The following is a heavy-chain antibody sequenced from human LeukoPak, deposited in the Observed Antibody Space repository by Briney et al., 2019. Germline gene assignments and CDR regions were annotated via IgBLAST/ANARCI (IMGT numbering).Heavy chain of an antibody. CDR2: FYNSGGT. D-gene: IGHD3-16*01. CDR1: GGSITSHY. Sequence: SETLSLTCTVSGGSITSHYWTWIRQPAGKGLEWIGRFYNSGGTYYNPSLKARVTMSVDTSKNQFSLKANSVTAADTAVYYCVRGSYGYLDSWGPGTLVTVSS. J-gene: IGHJ4*02. V-gene: IGHV4-4*07. CDR3: VRGSYGYLDS.